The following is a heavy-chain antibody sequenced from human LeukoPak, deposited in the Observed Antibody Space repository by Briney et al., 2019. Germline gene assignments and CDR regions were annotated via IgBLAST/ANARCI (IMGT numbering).Heavy chain of an antibody. J-gene: IGHJ4*02. CDR1: GGSISSGGYY. CDR3: ARGPVEMATADDY. V-gene: IGHV4-31*03. Sequence: SSETLSLTCTVSGGSISSGGYYWSWIRQHPGKGLEWIGYIYYSGSTYYNPSLKSRVTISLDTSKNQLSLRLSSVTAADTAVYYCARGPVEMATADDYWGQGTLVTVSS. CDR2: IYYSGST. D-gene: IGHD5-24*01.